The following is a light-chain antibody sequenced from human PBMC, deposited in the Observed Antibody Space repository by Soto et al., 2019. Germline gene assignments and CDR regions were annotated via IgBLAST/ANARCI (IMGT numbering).Light chain of an antibody. CDR2: HAS. CDR3: HQYDSWPLT. Sequence: EAVMTQSPATLSESPGESASLSCRASQSVSNTLAWYQKKLGEAPRLRIYHASIRAAGVPARFSGSGAGADFTLAISRLQSEDFAIYYCHQYDSWPLTFGPGTKVDNK. CDR1: QSVSNT. V-gene: IGKV3-15*01. J-gene: IGKJ3*01.